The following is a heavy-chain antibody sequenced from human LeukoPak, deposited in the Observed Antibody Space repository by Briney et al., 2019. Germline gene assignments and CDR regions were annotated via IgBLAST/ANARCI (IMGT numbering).Heavy chain of an antibody. Sequence: GRSLRLSCAASGFTFSSFDMHWVRHVTGGCLEWVSGSGPAGDTYYLASVKGRFTISREDAKNSLYLQMNSLRAGDTAVYYCARGGGFDYWGQGTLVTVSS. D-gene: IGHD3-10*01. CDR1: GFTFSSFD. CDR3: ARGGGFDY. J-gene: IGHJ4*02. CDR2: SGPAGDT. V-gene: IGHV3-13*04.